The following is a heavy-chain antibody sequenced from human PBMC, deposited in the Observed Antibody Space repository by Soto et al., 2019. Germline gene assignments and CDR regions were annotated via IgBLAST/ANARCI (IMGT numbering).Heavy chain of an antibody. Sequence: QLQLQESGPGLVKPSETLSLTCTVSGGFISSSSYYWGWIRQPPGKGLEWIGSIYYSGSTYYNPSLKSRVTISVDTTKNQFSLKLSSVTAADTAVYYCTRVVVPAAKRKGRFDYWGLGILVTVSS. J-gene: IGHJ4*02. D-gene: IGHD2-2*01. CDR3: TRVVVPAAKRKGRFDY. CDR1: GGFISSSSYY. V-gene: IGHV4-39*01. CDR2: IYYSGST.